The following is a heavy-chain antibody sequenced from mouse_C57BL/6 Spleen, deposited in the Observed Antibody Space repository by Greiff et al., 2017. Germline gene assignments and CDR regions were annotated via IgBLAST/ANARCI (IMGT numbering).Heavy chain of an antibody. CDR3: AREGKALDY. V-gene: IGHV1-61*01. Sequence: QVQLQQPGAELVRPGSSVKLSCKASGYTFTSYWMDWVKQRPGQGLEWIGNLYPSDSETNYNQKFQAKDTLTVDKSSSTAYMQLSSLTSEDAAVEYCAREGKALDYWGQGTTLTVSS. J-gene: IGHJ2*01. CDR1: GYTFTSYW. CDR2: LYPSDSET.